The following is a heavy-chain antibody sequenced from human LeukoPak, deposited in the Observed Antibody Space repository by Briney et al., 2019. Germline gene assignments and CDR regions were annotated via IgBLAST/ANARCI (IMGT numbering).Heavy chain of an antibody. CDR2: IQSIVIT. D-gene: IGHD3-10*01. V-gene: IGHV4-59*01. CDR1: VVSTSDYY. J-gene: IGHJ5*02. Sequence: SQTLSLTCSVSVVSTSDYYWTWIRQSAENGVEWIGYIQSIVITDYNPSLRTRITISVDTSKNQFSRNLTSVTAADPPFYHCVRGNDYYGSGRQSYFVPWGQGTLVIVSS. CDR3: VRGNDYYGSGRQSYFVP.